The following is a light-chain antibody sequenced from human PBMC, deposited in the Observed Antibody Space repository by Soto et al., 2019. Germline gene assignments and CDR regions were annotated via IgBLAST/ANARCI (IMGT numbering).Light chain of an antibody. V-gene: IGKV3-20*01. CDR3: QQYGSSPYT. J-gene: IGKJ2*01. CDR2: GAS. CDR1: QSVSSSY. Sequence: EIVLTQSPGTLSLSPGERATLSCRASQSVSSSYLAWYQQKPGQAPRLLIYGASIRATGIPDRFSGSGSGTAFTLTISRLELEEFAVYYCQQYGSSPYTCGQGTKLEIK.